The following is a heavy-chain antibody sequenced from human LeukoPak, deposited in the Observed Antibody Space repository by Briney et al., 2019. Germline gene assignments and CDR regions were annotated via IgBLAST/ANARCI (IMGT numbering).Heavy chain of an antibody. J-gene: IGHJ4*02. Sequence: GGSLRLSCAASGFTFSNAWMSWVRQAPGKGLEWVGRIKSKTDGGTTDYAAPVKGRFTISRDDSKNTLYLQMNSLKTEDTAVYYCTTGDYYDSSGYYAGYWGQGTLVTVSS. CDR2: IKSKTDGGTT. V-gene: IGHV3-15*01. CDR3: TTGDYYDSSGYYAGY. CDR1: GFTFSNAW. D-gene: IGHD3-22*01.